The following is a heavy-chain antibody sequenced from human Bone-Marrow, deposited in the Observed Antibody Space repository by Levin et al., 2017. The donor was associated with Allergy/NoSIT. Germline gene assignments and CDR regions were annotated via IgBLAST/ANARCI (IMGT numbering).Heavy chain of an antibody. CDR3: ARDIVATIGVIYYYYYMDV. CDR2: TYYRSKWYN. J-gene: IGHJ6*03. Sequence: SQTLSLTCAISGDSVSSNSAAWNWIRQSPSRGLEWLGRTYYRSKWYNDYAVSVKSRITINPDTSKNQFSLQLNSVTPEDTAVYYCARDIVATIGVIYYYYYMDVWGKGTTVTVSS. D-gene: IGHD5-12*01. V-gene: IGHV6-1*01. CDR1: GDSVSSNSAA.